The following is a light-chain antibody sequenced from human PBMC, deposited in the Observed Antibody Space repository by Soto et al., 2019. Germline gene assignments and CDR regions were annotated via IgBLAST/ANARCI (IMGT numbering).Light chain of an antibody. CDR3: SSYTSSSVV. CDR2: EVS. V-gene: IGLV2-14*01. CDR1: SSDVGGYNY. J-gene: IGLJ2*01. Sequence: QSALTQPASVSGSPGQSITISCTGTSSDVGGYNYVSWYQQHPGKAPKLMIYEVSNRPSGVSNRFSGSKSGNTASLTISGLQAEDEAHYYCSSYTSSSVVFGGGTKLTVL.